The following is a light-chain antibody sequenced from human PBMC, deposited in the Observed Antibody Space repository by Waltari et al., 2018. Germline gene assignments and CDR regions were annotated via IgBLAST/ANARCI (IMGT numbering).Light chain of an antibody. V-gene: IGKV1-8*01. CDR2: ATS. CDR1: QGISSY. J-gene: IGKJ1*01. CDR3: QQYYTYPPT. Sequence: AIRMTQSPSSLSASTGERVTITCRASQGISSYLAWYQQKPGEAPKLLVFATSTLQSGVPSRFSGSGTGTDFTLTISLQSEDFATYYCQQYYTYPPTFGQGTTVEVK.